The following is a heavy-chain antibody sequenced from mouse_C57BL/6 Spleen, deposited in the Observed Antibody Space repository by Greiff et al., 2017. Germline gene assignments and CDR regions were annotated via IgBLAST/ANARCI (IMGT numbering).Heavy chain of an antibody. CDR2: INPWDSYT. V-gene: IGHV1-50*01. CDR1: GYPFPGYG. J-gene: IGHJ1*03. CDR3: ARGYGNHWYFDV. Sequence: FQLQQPGPELVKPGASVKLSCKASGYPFPGYGLRWVKQRPGQGLEWIGEINPWDSYTNYNQKFKGKATLTVDTSSSKAYLKLSSLTSEDSAVYYCARGYGNHWYFDVWGTGTTVTVSS. D-gene: IGHD2-1*01.